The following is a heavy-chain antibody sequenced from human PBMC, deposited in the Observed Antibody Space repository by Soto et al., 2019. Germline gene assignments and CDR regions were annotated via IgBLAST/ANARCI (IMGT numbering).Heavy chain of an antibody. V-gene: IGHV3-20*01. J-gene: IGHJ5*02. CDR2: INWNGGST. D-gene: IGHD3-10*01. CDR1: GFTFDDYG. Sequence: GGSLRLSCAASGFTFDDYGMSWVRQAPGKGLEWVSGINWNGGSTGYADSVKGRFTISRDNAKNSLYLQMNSLRAEDTALYHCARTAYGSGSWHWFDPWGQGTLVTVSS. CDR3: ARTAYGSGSWHWFDP.